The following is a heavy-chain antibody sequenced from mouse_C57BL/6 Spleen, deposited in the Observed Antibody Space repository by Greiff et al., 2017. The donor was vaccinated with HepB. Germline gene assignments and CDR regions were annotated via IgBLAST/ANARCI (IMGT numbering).Heavy chain of an antibody. CDR1: GYTFTDYY. CDR3: AREGYDGRFAY. J-gene: IGHJ3*01. V-gene: IGHV1-26*01. D-gene: IGHD2-2*01. Sequence: VQLQQSGPELVKPGASVKISCKASGYTFTDYYMNWVKQSHGKSLEWIGDINPNNGGTSYNQKFKGKATLTVDKSSSTAYMELRSLTSEDSAVYYCAREGYDGRFAYWGQGTLVTVSA. CDR2: INPNNGGT.